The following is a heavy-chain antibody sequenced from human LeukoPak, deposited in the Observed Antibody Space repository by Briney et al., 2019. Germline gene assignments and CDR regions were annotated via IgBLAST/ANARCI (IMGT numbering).Heavy chain of an antibody. Sequence: GGSLRLSYAASGFTFSSYWRSWVRQAPGKGLEWVANIKHDGSEKYYVDPVKGRFTISTDNAKNSLYLQMNSLRAEDTAVCYCARDSRTGVRGVISYYYFYVMDVCGQGSTVTVSS. J-gene: IGHJ6*02. CDR3: ARDSRTGVRGVISYYYFYVMDV. D-gene: IGHD3-10*01. CDR2: IKHDGSEK. V-gene: IGHV3-7*01. CDR1: GFTFSSYW.